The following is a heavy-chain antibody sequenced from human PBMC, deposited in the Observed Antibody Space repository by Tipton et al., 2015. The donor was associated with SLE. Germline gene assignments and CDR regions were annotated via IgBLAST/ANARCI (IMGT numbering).Heavy chain of an antibody. J-gene: IGHJ4*02. CDR3: ARSSSVRTLLWPTFAY. V-gene: IGHV4-59*08. CDR1: GGSISSFY. D-gene: IGHD2/OR15-2a*01. CDR2: IYHSGIT. Sequence: TLSLTCSVSGGSISSFYWSWIRQTPGKRLEWIGYIYHSGITNYNPSLKSRVTISADTSKNHLSLKLTSVTAADTAVYFCARSSSVRTLLWPTFAYWGQGTLVTVSS.